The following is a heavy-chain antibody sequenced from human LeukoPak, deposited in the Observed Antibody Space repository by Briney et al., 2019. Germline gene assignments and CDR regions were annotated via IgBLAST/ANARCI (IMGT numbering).Heavy chain of an antibody. D-gene: IGHD1-1*01. V-gene: IGHV4-39*02. J-gene: IGHJ4*02. Sequence: PSETLSLTCSVSGDSISSTLYYWGWIRQPPGKGLEWIGSIFYTGAFSYSPSLKSRVTIFVDTSKSHFSLNLRSVSAADTAVYYCARGPVRARYYFDFWGQGTLVTVSS. CDR3: ARGPVRARYYFDF. CDR1: GDSISSTLYY. CDR2: IFYTGAF.